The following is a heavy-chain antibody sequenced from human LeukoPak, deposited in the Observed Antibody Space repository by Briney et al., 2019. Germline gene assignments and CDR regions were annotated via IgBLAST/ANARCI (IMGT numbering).Heavy chain of an antibody. D-gene: IGHD3-16*02. CDR3: ARDENGYVWGSFRA. V-gene: IGHV4-39*07. CDR1: GGSISSSSYY. Sequence: NPSETLTLTCTVSGGSISSSSYYWGWIRQPPGKGLEWLGNIYYSGSTYYNPSLESRVTMSLDTSKNQFSLMLSSRTAADPALYYCARDENGYVWGSFRAGGQGTLVTVSP. CDR2: IYYSGST. J-gene: IGHJ4*02.